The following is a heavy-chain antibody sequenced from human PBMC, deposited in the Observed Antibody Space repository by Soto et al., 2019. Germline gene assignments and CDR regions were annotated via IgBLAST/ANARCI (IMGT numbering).Heavy chain of an antibody. CDR1: GFTFSGSA. J-gene: IGHJ4*02. V-gene: IGHV3-73*01. D-gene: IGHD3-22*01. CDR2: MRSNANTYAT. Sequence: EVQLVESGGALVQPGGSLKLSCAASGFTFSGSAIHWVRQASGKGLEWVGRMRSNANTYATAYAASVKGRFTISRDDSKNTAYLQMNSLKTEDTAVYYCSSLNSVESSGSYFDYWGQGSLVTVSS. CDR3: SSLNSVESSGSYFDY.